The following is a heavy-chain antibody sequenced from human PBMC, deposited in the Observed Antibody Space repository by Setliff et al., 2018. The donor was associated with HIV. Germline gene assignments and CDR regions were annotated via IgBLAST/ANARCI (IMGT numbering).Heavy chain of an antibody. Sequence: PGESLKISCAASGFIFTNHGMHWVRQAPGKGLEWVTFIEFDGSDKYYVDSVKGRFTISRDNSKSMLYLQMNSLRVEDTAMYYCARNPQGCYWVTRYGMDVWGRGTTVTVSS. CDR3: ARNPQGCYWVTRYGMDV. J-gene: IGHJ6*02. CDR1: GFIFTNHG. D-gene: IGHD3-10*01. V-gene: IGHV3-30*02. CDR2: IEFDGSDK.